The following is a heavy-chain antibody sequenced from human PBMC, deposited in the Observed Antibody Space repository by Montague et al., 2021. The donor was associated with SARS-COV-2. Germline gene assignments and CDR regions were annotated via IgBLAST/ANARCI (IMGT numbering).Heavy chain of an antibody. J-gene: IGHJ4*02. CDR2: IDWDDDK. CDR1: GFSLSTSGMC. V-gene: IGHV2-70*01. Sequence: PALVKPTQTLTLTCTFSGFSLSTSGMCVSRIRQPPGKALEWLALIDWDDDKYYSTSLKTRLTISKDTSKNQVALTMTNMDPVDTATYYCARIRDYDILTGSYSGFDYWGQGTLVTVSS. D-gene: IGHD3-9*01. CDR3: ARIRDYDILTGSYSGFDY.